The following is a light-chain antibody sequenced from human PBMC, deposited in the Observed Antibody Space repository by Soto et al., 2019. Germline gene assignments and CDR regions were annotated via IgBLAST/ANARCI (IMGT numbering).Light chain of an antibody. CDR1: QSISSW. CDR2: KAS. V-gene: IGKV1-5*03. CDR3: QQYNSYLYT. Sequence: DIQMTQSPSTLSASVGDRVTITCRASQSISSWVAWYQQKPGKAPKLLIYKASSLESGVPSRFSGSGSGTEFTLTISSLQPDDFATYYCQQYNSYLYTFGHGTKLEIK. J-gene: IGKJ2*01.